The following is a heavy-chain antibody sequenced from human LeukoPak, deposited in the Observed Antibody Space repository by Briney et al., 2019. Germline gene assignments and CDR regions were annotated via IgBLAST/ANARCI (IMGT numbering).Heavy chain of an antibody. CDR1: GFTFSSYS. V-gene: IGHV3-21*01. CDR3: ASSAPSDI. Sequence: GGSLRLSCAASGFTFSSYSMDWVRQAPGKGLEWVSSISSSSSYIYYADSVKGRFTISRDNAKHTLYLQMNSLRAEDTAVYYCASSAPSDIWGRGTMVTVSS. J-gene: IGHJ3*02. CDR2: ISSSSSYI.